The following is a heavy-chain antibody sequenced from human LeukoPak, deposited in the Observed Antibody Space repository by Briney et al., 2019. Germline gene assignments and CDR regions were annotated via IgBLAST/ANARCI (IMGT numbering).Heavy chain of an antibody. J-gene: IGHJ4*02. Sequence: ASVEVSCKASGYTFTDYYLHWVRQAPGQGPEWMGWINPNSGGTNYAQKFQGRVTMTRDTSISTAYTELSRLRSDDTAVYYCARGYYDTSGYLLFDYWGQGTLVTVSS. CDR3: ARGYYDTSGYLLFDY. D-gene: IGHD3-22*01. CDR1: GYTFTDYY. V-gene: IGHV1-2*02. CDR2: INPNSGGT.